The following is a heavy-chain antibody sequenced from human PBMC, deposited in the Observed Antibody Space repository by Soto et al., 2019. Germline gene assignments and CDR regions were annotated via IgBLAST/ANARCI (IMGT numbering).Heavy chain of an antibody. CDR2: ISAYNGNT. Sequence: QVQLVQSGAEVKKPGASVKVSCKASGYTFTSYGFSWVRQAPGQGLEWMGWISAYNGNTNYAQKLQGRVTMTTDTSTSTANMELRSLRSDATAVYSGAGGTTVEPGNYWGQGTLVTVSS. CDR1: GYTFTSYG. D-gene: IGHD4-17*01. V-gene: IGHV1-18*01. CDR3: AGGTTVEPGNY. J-gene: IGHJ4*02.